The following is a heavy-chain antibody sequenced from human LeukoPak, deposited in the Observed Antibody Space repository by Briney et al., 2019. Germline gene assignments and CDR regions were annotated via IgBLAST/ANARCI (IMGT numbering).Heavy chain of an antibody. CDR2: ISYDGSNK. D-gene: IGHD4-17*01. Sequence: GRPLRLSCAASGFTFSSYAMHWVRQAPGKGLEWVAVISYDGSNKYYADSVKGRFTISRDNSKNTLYLQMNSLRAEDTAVYYCAREGTVTMDAFDIWGQGTMVTVSS. V-gene: IGHV3-30-3*01. CDR3: AREGTVTMDAFDI. CDR1: GFTFSSYA. J-gene: IGHJ3*02.